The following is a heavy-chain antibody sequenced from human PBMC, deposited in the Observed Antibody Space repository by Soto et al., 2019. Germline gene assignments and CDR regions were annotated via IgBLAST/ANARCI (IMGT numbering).Heavy chain of an antibody. CDR2: IYLGENT. CDR1: GGSLSSSDW. J-gene: IGHJ6*02. CDR3: ARAGREYCSGESYYSGLYGMDV. Sequence: SETLSLTCAVSGGSLSSSDWWSWVRQPPGKGLEWIGQIYLGENTNYNPSLKSRVIISVDKSKDHFSLKLTSVTAADTAVYYCARAGREYCSGESYYSGLYGMDVWGQGTTVTVSS. V-gene: IGHV4-4*02. D-gene: IGHD2-15*01.